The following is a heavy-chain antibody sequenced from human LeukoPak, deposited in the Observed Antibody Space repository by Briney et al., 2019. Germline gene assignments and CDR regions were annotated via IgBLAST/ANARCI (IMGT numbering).Heavy chain of an antibody. CDR1: GFTFDDYA. D-gene: IGHD3-22*01. CDR2: ISWNSGSI. CDR3: AKVGTGWDYYDSSDPYYFDY. J-gene: IGHJ4*02. V-gene: IGHV3-9*01. Sequence: QPGRSLRLSCAASGFTFDDYAMHWVRHAPGKGLEWVSGISWNSGSIGYADSVKGRFTISRDNAKNSLYLQMNSLRAEDTALYYCAKVGTGWDYYDSSDPYYFDYWGQGTLVTVSS.